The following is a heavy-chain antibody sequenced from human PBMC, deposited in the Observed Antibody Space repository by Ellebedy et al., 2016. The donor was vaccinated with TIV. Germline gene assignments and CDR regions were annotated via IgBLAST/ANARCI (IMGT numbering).Heavy chain of an antibody. Sequence: SVKVSXXASGGTFSSYAISWVRQAPGQGLEWMGGIIPIFGTANYAQKFQGRVTMTRDTSTSTVYMELSSLRSEDTAVYYCARPRLKTAMVTPDGMDVWGQGTTVTVSS. J-gene: IGHJ6*02. D-gene: IGHD5-18*01. CDR3: ARPRLKTAMVTPDGMDV. V-gene: IGHV1-69*05. CDR1: GGTFSSYA. CDR2: IIPIFGTA.